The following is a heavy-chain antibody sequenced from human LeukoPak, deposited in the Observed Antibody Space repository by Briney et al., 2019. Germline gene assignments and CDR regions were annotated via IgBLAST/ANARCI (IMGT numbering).Heavy chain of an antibody. Sequence: QAGGSLRLSCAASGFTFGDYAMHWVRQAPGKGLEWVSGISWNSGSIGYADSVKGRFTISRDNAKNSLYLQMNSLRAEDTALYYCAKDISKQWLVGDFDYWGQGTLVTVSS. CDR2: ISWNSGSI. V-gene: IGHV3-9*01. CDR1: GFTFGDYA. D-gene: IGHD6-19*01. J-gene: IGHJ4*02. CDR3: AKDISKQWLVGDFDY.